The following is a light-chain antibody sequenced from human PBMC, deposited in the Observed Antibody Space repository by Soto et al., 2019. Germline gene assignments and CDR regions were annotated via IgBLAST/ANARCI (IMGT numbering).Light chain of an antibody. Sequence: EIVMTQSPATLSVSPGERATLSCRASQSVNSNLAWYQQKLGQAPRLLIYGASTRATGIPARFSGSGSGTEFTLTISGLQSVDFAVYYCQQYNSWPWTFGQGTKVEIK. CDR2: GAS. CDR1: QSVNSN. CDR3: QQYNSWPWT. V-gene: IGKV3-15*01. J-gene: IGKJ1*01.